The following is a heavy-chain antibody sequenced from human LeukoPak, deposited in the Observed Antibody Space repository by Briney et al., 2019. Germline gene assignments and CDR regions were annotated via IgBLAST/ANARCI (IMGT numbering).Heavy chain of an antibody. CDR1: GFTFSSYG. V-gene: IGHV3-30*02. D-gene: IGHD4-17*01. CDR2: IRYDGSKK. CDR3: AKDRGSSGDYRAPHDY. Sequence: PGGSLRLSCAASGFTFSSYGMHWVRQAPGKGLEWVAFIRYDGSKKYYADSVKGRFTISRDNSKNTLYLQMNSLRDEDTSVYYCAKDRGSSGDYRAPHDYWGQGTLVTVSS. J-gene: IGHJ4*02.